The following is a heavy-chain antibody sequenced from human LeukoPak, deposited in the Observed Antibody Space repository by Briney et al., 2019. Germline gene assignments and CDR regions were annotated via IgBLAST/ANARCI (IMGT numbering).Heavy chain of an antibody. Sequence: ASVKVSCTASGYTFTSYGISWVRQAPGQGLEWMGWISAYNGNTNYAQKLQGRVTMTTDTSTSTAYMELRSLRSDDTAVYYCARLIVAAAGTSDWFDPWGQGTLVTVSS. CDR2: ISAYNGNT. CDR1: GYTFTSYG. V-gene: IGHV1-18*01. CDR3: ARLIVAAAGTSDWFDP. D-gene: IGHD6-13*01. J-gene: IGHJ5*02.